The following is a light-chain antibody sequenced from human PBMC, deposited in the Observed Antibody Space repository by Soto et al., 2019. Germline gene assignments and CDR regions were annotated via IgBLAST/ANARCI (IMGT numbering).Light chain of an antibody. CDR1: SRDVGTYDL. V-gene: IGLV2-23*01. CDR2: EGT. Sequence: QSALTQPASVSGSLGQSITFSCTGTSRDVGTYDLVSWYQQHPGKAPKPMIYEGTNRPSGVSNRFSGSKSGNTASLTISGLQGEDEADYYCRSYAGANTWIFGGWTKVTVL. J-gene: IGLJ2*01. CDR3: RSYAGANTWI.